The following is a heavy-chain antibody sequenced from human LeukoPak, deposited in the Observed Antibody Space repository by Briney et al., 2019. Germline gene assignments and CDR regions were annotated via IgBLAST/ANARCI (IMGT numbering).Heavy chain of an antibody. Sequence: SETLSLTCTVSGGSISSSSYYWGWIRQPPGKGLEWIGSIYYSGSTYYNPSLKSRVTISVDTSKNQFSLKLSSVTAADTAVYYCARYNIVVVPAAMDWFDPWGQGTLVTVSS. CDR3: ARYNIVVVPAAMDWFDP. D-gene: IGHD2-2*01. J-gene: IGHJ5*02. CDR1: GGSISSSSYY. CDR2: IYYSGST. V-gene: IGHV4-39*07.